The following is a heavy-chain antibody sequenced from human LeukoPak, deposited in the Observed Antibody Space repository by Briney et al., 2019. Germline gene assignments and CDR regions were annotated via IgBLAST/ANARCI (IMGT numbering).Heavy chain of an antibody. V-gene: IGHV1-2*02. Sequence: GASVKVSCKASGYTFTGYYMHWVRQAPGQGLEWMGWINPNSGGTNYAQKFQGRVTMTRDTSISTAYMELSRLRSGDTAVYYCARDDSSGYYYSFDYWGQGTLVTVSS. CDR3: ARDDSSGYYYSFDY. D-gene: IGHD3-22*01. CDR1: GYTFTGYY. CDR2: INPNSGGT. J-gene: IGHJ4*02.